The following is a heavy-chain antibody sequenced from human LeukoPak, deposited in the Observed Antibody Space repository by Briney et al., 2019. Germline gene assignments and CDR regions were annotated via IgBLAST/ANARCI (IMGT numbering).Heavy chain of an antibody. CDR3: ARGRVVVVPAAIYY. CDR1: GFTFSSYW. D-gene: IGHD2-2*01. Sequence: GGSLRLSCAASGFTFSSYWMSWVRQAPGKGLEWVANIKQDGSEKYYVDSVKGRFTVSRDNAKNSLYLQMNSLRAEDTAVYYCARGRVVVVPAAIYYWGQGTLVTVSS. J-gene: IGHJ4*02. V-gene: IGHV3-7*03. CDR2: IKQDGSEK.